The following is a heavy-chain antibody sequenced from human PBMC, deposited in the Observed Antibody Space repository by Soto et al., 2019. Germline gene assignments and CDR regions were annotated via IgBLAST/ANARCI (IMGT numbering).Heavy chain of an antibody. D-gene: IGHD3-22*01. CDR2: IENSGNT. Sequence: SETLSLTCSVSGGSISSGGYYWSWIRQHPGQGLEWIGSIENSGNTYYNPSLKSRLTISVDTSKNQFSLHLTSVTAADTAVYYCARGRSSGSSRLFYWGQGTLVTVSS. J-gene: IGHJ4*02. CDR3: ARGRSSGSSRLFY. CDR1: GGSISSGGYY. V-gene: IGHV4-31*03.